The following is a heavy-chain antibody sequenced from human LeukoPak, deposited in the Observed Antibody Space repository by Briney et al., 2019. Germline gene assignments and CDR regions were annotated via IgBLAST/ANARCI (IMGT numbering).Heavy chain of an antibody. D-gene: IGHD3-3*01. Sequence: SETLPLTCAVYGGSFSGYYWSWIRQPPGKGLEWIGEINHSGSTNYNPSLKSRVTISVDTSKNQFSLKLSSVTAADTAVYYCVRGRSLVLGVAPVDYWGQGTLVTVSS. CDR2: INHSGST. V-gene: IGHV4-34*01. J-gene: IGHJ4*02. CDR1: GGSFSGYY. CDR3: VRGRSLVLGVAPVDY.